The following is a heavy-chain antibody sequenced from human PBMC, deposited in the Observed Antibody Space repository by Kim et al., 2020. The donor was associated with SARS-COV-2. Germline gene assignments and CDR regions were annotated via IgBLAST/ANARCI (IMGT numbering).Heavy chain of an antibody. Sequence: VKGEFTISRDNAKNSLYLQMNSLRAEDTAVYYCARDRDEIYDILTGCLDYWGQGTLVTVSS. V-gene: IGHV3-21*01. J-gene: IGHJ4*02. D-gene: IGHD3-9*01. CDR3: ARDRDEIYDILTGCLDY.